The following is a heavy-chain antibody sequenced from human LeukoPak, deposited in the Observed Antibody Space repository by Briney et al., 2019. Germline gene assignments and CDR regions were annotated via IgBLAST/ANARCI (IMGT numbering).Heavy chain of an antibody. CDR3: VKVLNGTWSFDY. V-gene: IGHV3-64D*06. Sequence: GGSLRLSCSASGVTFSAYFMHWVRQAPGKGLEYVSSISSNEYDTYYADSVKGRFTISRDNSKNTLFLQMSSLRAEDTAVYYCVKVLNGTWSFDYWGQGTLVTVSS. D-gene: IGHD2-8*01. CDR1: GVTFSAYF. J-gene: IGHJ4*02. CDR2: ISSNEYDT.